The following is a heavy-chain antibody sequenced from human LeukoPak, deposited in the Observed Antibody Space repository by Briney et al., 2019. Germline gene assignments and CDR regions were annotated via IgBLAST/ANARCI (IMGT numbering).Heavy chain of an antibody. Sequence: SETLSLTCTVSGGSISSYYWNWIRQPAGKGLEWIGRIHTSGSTNYNPSLKSRVTMSVDTSRNQFSLKLNSVTAADTAVYYCARLATPSTMAARGRSWFESWGQGTLVTVSS. CDR3: ARLATPSTMAARGRSWFES. V-gene: IGHV4-4*07. CDR2: IHTSGST. J-gene: IGHJ5*01. D-gene: IGHD6-6*01. CDR1: GGSISSYY.